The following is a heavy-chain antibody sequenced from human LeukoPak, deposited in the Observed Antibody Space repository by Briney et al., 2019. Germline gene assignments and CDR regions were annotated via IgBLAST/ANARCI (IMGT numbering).Heavy chain of an antibody. D-gene: IGHD2-21*01. CDR2: ISAYNGNT. Sequence: ASVKVSCKASGYTFTSYGISWVRQAPGQGLEWMGWISAYNGNTNYAQKLQDRVTMTTDTSTSTAYMELRSLRSDDTAVYYCARDLYPLAYCGGDCYGRYFQHWGQGTLVTVSS. V-gene: IGHV1-18*01. CDR3: ARDLYPLAYCGGDCYGRYFQH. CDR1: GYTFTSYG. J-gene: IGHJ1*01.